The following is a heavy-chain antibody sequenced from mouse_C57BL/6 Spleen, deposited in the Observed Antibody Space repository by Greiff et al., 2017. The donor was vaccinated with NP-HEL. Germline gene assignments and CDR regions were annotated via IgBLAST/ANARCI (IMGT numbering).Heavy chain of an antibody. CDR1: GYTFTSYW. Sequence: QVQLQQPGAELVKPGASVKLSCKASGYTFTSYWMQWVKQRPGQGLEWIGEIDPSDSYTNYNQKFKGKATLTVDTSSSTAYMQLSSLTSEDSAVYYCARSPTVVEAYWGQGTLVTVSA. CDR2: IDPSDSYT. J-gene: IGHJ3*01. V-gene: IGHV1-50*01. CDR3: ARSPTVVEAY. D-gene: IGHD1-1*01.